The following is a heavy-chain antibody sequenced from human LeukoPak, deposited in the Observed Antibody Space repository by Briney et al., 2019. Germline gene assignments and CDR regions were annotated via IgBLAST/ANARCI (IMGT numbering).Heavy chain of an antibody. CDR1: GFTFSSHY. CDR3: GRDVSGPNYWWLDP. J-gene: IGHJ5*02. CDR2: ISPSGCGT. Sequence: ASVKVSCKASGFTFSSHYMHWVRQAPGQGLEWMGLISPSGCGTIYEQMFEGRVTVARDTATSTVYLDGSSLTWGGTARYFCGRDVSGPNYWWLDPWGQGTLVTVSS. V-gene: IGHV1-46*01. D-gene: IGHD2-8*02.